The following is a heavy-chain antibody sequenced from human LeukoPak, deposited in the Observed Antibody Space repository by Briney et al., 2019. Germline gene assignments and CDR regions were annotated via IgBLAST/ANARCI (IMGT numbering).Heavy chain of an antibody. V-gene: IGHV4-59*01. CDR3: ARHVGYGGGLDY. D-gene: IGHD2-15*01. J-gene: IGHJ4*02. CDR1: GGSISSYY. Sequence: SETLSLTCTVSGGSISSYYWSWIRQPPGKGLEWIGYIYYSGSTNYNPSLKSRVTISVDTSKNQFSLKLSSVTAADTAVYYCARHVGYGGGLDYWGQGTLVTVSS. CDR2: IYYSGST.